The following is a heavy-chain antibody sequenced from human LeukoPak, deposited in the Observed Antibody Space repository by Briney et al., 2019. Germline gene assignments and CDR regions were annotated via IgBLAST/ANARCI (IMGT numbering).Heavy chain of an antibody. CDR3: ARVASYYYGSGSYWTDY. Sequence: GGSLRLSCAASGFTFSSYAMHWVRQAPGKGLEYVSAISSNGGSTYYANSVKGRFTISRDNSKNTLYLQMGSLRAEDMAVYYCARVASYYYGSGSYWTDYWGQGTLVTVSS. CDR1: GFTFSSYA. V-gene: IGHV3-64*01. CDR2: ISSNGGST. D-gene: IGHD3-10*01. J-gene: IGHJ4*02.